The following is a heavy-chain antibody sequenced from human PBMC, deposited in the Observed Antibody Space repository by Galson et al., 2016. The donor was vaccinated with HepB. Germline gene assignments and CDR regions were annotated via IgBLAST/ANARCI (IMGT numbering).Heavy chain of an antibody. J-gene: IGHJ5*02. D-gene: IGHD3-16*01. CDR2: INPRDAKT. CDR1: GYTFNTHY. V-gene: IGHV1-46*02. Sequence: SVKVSCKASGYTFNTHYIHWVRQAPGQGLDWMGIINPRDAKTTYEQNFQGRINMTTDTSTSTVYMELNSLTSEDTAVYFCTRGTFGGIGTDLWGQGTLVTVSS. CDR3: TRGTFGGIGTDL.